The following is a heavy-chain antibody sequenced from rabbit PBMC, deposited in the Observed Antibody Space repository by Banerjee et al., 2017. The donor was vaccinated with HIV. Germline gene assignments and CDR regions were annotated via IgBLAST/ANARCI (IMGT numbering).Heavy chain of an antibody. J-gene: IGHJ4*01. CDR2: IDVGKGSV. CDR1: GFSFSSSYW. Sequence: QSLEESGGDLVKPGASLTLTCTASGFSFSSSYWICWVRQAPGKGLEWIGFIDVGKGSVDYASWVNGRFTISSDSAQNTVDLQMNSLTAADTATYFCARSYWDSGWWNYFNLWGQGTLVTVS. V-gene: IGHV1S40*01. D-gene: IGHD4-1*01. CDR3: ARSYWDSGWWNYFNL.